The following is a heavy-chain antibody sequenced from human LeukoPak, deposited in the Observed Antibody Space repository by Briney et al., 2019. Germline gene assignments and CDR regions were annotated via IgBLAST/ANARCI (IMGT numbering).Heavy chain of an antibody. Sequence: SGGSLRLSCAASGLTSTNYWMPWVRQVPAKGLVWVSRIKLDENTAYYADFVKGRFTISRDDAKTTVYLQMNSLRAEDSAVYYCARDRPFWNWGQGTLVTVSS. D-gene: IGHD3-3*01. CDR1: GLTSTNYW. V-gene: IGHV3-74*01. CDR2: IKLDENTA. CDR3: ARDRPFWN. J-gene: IGHJ4*02.